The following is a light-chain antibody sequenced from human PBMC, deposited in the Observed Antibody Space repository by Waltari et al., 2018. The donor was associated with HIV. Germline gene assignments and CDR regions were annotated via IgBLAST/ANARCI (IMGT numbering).Light chain of an antibody. Sequence: EVVLTQSPATLSVSPGDRAILSCRASQSVSNHLAWYQQKPGQAPRLLVYRASTRAAGIPARFSGSGSGTDFTLTISSLQAEDFAVYVCQQCNNWPITFGQGTRLEIK. J-gene: IGKJ5*01. V-gene: IGKV3-15*01. CDR2: RAS. CDR3: QQCNNWPIT. CDR1: QSVSNH.